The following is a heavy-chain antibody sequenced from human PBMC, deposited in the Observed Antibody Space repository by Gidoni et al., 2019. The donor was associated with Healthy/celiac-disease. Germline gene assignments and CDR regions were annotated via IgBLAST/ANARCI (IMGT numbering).Heavy chain of an antibody. CDR1: GFTVSSNY. D-gene: IGHD6-19*01. CDR3: ARDLPVAGPTPFDY. V-gene: IGHV3-66*01. Sequence: VQLVESGGRLIQPGGSLRLSCAAYGFTVSSNYMSWVRPDPGKGLGWVSVIYSGGSTYYADSVKGRITISRDNSNNTLYLQMNSLRAEDTAVYYCARDLPVAGPTPFDYWGQGTLVTFSS. CDR2: IYSGGST. J-gene: IGHJ4*02.